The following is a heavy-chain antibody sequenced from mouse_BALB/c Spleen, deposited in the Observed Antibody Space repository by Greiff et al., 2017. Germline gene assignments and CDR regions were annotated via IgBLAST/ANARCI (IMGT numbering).Heavy chain of an antibody. V-gene: IGHV2-9*02. Sequence: QVHVKQSGPGLVAPSQSLSITCTVSGFSLTSYGVHWVRQPPGKGLEWLGVIWAGGSTNYNSALMSRLSISKDNSKSQVFLKMNSLQTDDTAMYYCARALYYGSSWFAYWGQGTLVTVSA. D-gene: IGHD1-1*01. CDR2: IWAGGST. J-gene: IGHJ3*01. CDR1: GFSLTSYG. CDR3: ARALYYGSSWFAY.